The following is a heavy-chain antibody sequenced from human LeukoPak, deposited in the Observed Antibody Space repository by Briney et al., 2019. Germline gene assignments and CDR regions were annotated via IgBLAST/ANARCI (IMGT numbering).Heavy chain of an antibody. Sequence: ASVTVSCKASGYTFTNYHINWVRQATGPGLEWMGWMNPNNGDSGNAQKFQGKVTITRDTSITTSYMELHSLRSDDTAVYFCARTTSFTASGYDYWGQGTLVTVSS. D-gene: IGHD6-25*01. CDR2: MNPNNGDS. J-gene: IGHJ4*02. V-gene: IGHV1-8*03. CDR3: ARTTSFTASGYDY. CDR1: GYTFTNYH.